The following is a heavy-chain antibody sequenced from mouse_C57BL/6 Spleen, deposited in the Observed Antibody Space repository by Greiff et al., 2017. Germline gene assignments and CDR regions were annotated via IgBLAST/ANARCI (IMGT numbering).Heavy chain of an antibody. Sequence: VQLQQSGAELVKPGASVKLSCTASGFNIKAYYMHWVKQRTEQGLEWIGRIDPEDGATKYAPKFQGKATITADKSSNTAYLQISSLTSEDTAVYYCARLPYGNSAMDCWGQGTSVTVSS. CDR3: ARLPYGNSAMDC. J-gene: IGHJ4*01. D-gene: IGHD2-1*01. CDR1: GFNIKAYY. V-gene: IGHV14-2*01. CDR2: IDPEDGAT.